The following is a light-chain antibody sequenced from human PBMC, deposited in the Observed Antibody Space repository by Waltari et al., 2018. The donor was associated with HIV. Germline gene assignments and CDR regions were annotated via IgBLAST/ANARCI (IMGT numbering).Light chain of an antibody. J-gene: IGKJ1*01. CDR3: MHSLQLPRT. Sequence: DIVMTQTPLSLSVTPGQPAYIACKSNQSLLSSDGKNYLYWYLQKPGQSPQLLIYEGSNRFSGVPDRFSGSGSGTDFTLKISRVEAEDVGIYYCMHSLQLPRTFGQGTKVEIK. CDR2: EGS. CDR1: QSLLSSDGKNY. V-gene: IGKV2D-29*02.